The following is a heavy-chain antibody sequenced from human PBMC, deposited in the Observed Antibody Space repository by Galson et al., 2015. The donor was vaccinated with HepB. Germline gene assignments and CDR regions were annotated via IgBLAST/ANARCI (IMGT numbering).Heavy chain of an antibody. CDR3: AREGLDTAMDPLLHYYYYYMDV. J-gene: IGHJ6*03. CDR1: GFTFSSYA. Sequence: SLRLSCAASGFTFSSYAMHWVRQAPGKGLEWVAVISYDGSNKYYADSVKGRFTISRDNSKNTLYLQMNSLRAEDTAVYYCAREGLDTAMDPLLHYYYYYMDVWGKGTTVTVSS. CDR2: ISYDGSNK. D-gene: IGHD5-18*01. V-gene: IGHV3-30-3*01.